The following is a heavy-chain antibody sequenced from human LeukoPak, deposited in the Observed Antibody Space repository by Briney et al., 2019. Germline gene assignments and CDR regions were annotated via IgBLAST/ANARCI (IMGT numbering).Heavy chain of an antibody. J-gene: IGHJ4*02. D-gene: IGHD6-19*01. CDR1: GFTFSGYA. Sequence: GGSLRLSCAASGFTFSGYAMSWVRQAPGKGLERVSAIAGGGGTTFYADSVKGRFTISRDNSKNTVYLQMNSLRAEDTAVYFCAKARLSTGWAYNDYWGQGTLVTVSS. V-gene: IGHV3-23*01. CDR3: AKARLSTGWAYNDY. CDR2: IAGGGGTT.